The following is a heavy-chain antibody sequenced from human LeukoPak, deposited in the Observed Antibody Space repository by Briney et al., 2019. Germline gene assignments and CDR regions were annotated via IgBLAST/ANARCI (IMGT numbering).Heavy chain of an antibody. Sequence: GESLKISCKGSGYSFTSYWIGWVRQMPGKGLEWIGIIYPGDSDTRYSPSFQGQVTISADKSISTAYLQWSSLKASDTAMYYCARVGDSSGYYYALSDYWGQGTLVTVSS. CDR3: ARVGDSSGYYYALSDY. CDR1: GYSFTSYW. CDR2: IYPGDSDT. J-gene: IGHJ4*02. D-gene: IGHD3-22*01. V-gene: IGHV5-51*01.